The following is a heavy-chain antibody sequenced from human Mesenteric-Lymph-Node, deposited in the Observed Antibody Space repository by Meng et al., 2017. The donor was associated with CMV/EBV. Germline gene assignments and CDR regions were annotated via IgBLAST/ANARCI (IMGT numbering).Heavy chain of an antibody. J-gene: IGHJ6*02. CDR3: ATGTYYCSSTSCYPDV. CDR1: GASISTYY. D-gene: IGHD2-2*01. Sequence: SETLSPTCTVSGASISTYYWTWIRQPPGKGLEWIGYFYYTGYTNYNPPLQSRATISADTSKNQFSLKLSSVTAADTAVYYCATGTYYCSSTSCYPDVWGQGTTVTVSS. CDR2: FYYTGYT. V-gene: IGHV4-59*01.